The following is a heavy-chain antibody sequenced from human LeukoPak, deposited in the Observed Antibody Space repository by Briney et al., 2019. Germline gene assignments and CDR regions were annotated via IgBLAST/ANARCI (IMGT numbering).Heavy chain of an antibody. Sequence: GGSLRLSCAASGFTFSSYGMHWVRQAPGKGLEGGAFIRYDGSNKYYGDSVKGRFTISRDISKTTLYLQINSLRAEDAAVYQCAKYTEGSGTGYQLLSGPNSAFEIWGQGTMGTVSS. J-gene: IGHJ3*02. CDR1: GFTFSSYG. V-gene: IGHV3-30*02. CDR3: AKYTEGSGTGYQLLSGPNSAFEI. D-gene: IGHD2-2*01. CDR2: IRYDGSNK.